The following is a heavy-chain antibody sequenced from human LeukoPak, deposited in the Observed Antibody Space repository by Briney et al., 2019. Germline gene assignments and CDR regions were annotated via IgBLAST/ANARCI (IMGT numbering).Heavy chain of an antibody. Sequence: GGSLRLSCAASGFTFSSYWMHWVRQAPGKGLEWVSAISGSGGSTYYADSVKGRFSISRDNSKNTLYLQMNSLRAEDTAVYYCASWQQLVFDYWGQGTLVTVSS. V-gene: IGHV3-23*01. CDR2: ISGSGGST. CDR1: GFTFSSYW. D-gene: IGHD6-13*01. J-gene: IGHJ4*02. CDR3: ASWQQLVFDY.